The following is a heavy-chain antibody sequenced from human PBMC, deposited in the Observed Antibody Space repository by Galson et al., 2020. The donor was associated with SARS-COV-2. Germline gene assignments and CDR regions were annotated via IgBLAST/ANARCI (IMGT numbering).Heavy chain of an antibody. CDR1: GYSFTSDW. D-gene: IGHD2-15*01. CDR2: IYHGDSDN. Sequence: GESLKTSSKGSGYSFTSDWIGWVRQMPGKGQEWVGIIYHGDSDNRYSPSFRGQVTISADKSISTAYLQWSSLKASDPAMYFCARRKDFGGSFDYWGQGTLVTVSS. J-gene: IGHJ4*02. V-gene: IGHV5-51*01. CDR3: ARRKDFGGSFDY.